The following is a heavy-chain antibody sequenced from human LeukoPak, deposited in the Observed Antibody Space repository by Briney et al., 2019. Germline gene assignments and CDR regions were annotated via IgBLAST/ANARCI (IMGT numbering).Heavy chain of an antibody. V-gene: IGHV3-23*01. Sequence: GGSLRLSCAASGFTFSSYGMSWVRQAPGKGLEWVSAINTSGGSTYYADSVKGRFTISRDNSKNTLYLQMNSLRAEDTAIYYCAKGEYHQDGIGENRFDNWGQGALVTVSS. CDR3: AKGEYHQDGIGENRFDN. J-gene: IGHJ4*02. CDR2: INTSGGST. CDR1: GFTFSSYG. D-gene: IGHD5-24*01.